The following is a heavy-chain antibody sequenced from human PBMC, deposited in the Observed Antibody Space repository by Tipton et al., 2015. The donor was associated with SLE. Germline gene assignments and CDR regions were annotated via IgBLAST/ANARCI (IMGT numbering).Heavy chain of an antibody. Sequence: TLSLTCTVSGGSISSSSYYWGWIRQPPGKGLEWIGSIYYSGSTYYNPSLKSRFTISVDTSKNQFSLKLSSVTAADTAVYYCARDNCGGDCYRYFQHWGQGTLVTVSS. J-gene: IGHJ1*01. CDR3: ARDNCGGDCYRYFQH. D-gene: IGHD2-21*01. CDR1: GGSISSSSYY. V-gene: IGHV4-39*07. CDR2: IYYSGST.